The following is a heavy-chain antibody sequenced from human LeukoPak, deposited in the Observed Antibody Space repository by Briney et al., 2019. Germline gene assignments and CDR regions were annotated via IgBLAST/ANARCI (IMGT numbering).Heavy chain of an antibody. CDR3: ARSLLTMVRGGPYNWFDP. Sequence: GASVKVSCKASGYTFTSYYMHWVRQAPGQGLEWMGRINPNSGGTNYAQKFQGRVTMTRDTSISTAYMELSRLRSDDTAVYYCARSLLTMVRGGPYNWFDPWGQGTLVTVSS. D-gene: IGHD3-10*01. J-gene: IGHJ5*02. CDR2: INPNSGGT. CDR1: GYTFTSYY. V-gene: IGHV1-2*06.